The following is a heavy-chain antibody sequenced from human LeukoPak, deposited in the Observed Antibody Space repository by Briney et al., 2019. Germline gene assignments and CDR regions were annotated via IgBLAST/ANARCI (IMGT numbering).Heavy chain of an antibody. CDR1: GFTFSSYE. CDR3: ARVRGSDYGDPFDY. V-gene: IGHV3-48*03. CDR2: ISSSGSTI. Sequence: GGSLRLSCAASGFTFSSYEMNWVRQAPGKGLEWVPYISSSGSTIYYADSVKGRFTISRDNAKNSLYLQMNSLRAEDTALYYCARVRGSDYGDPFDYWGQGTLVTVSS. D-gene: IGHD4-17*01. J-gene: IGHJ4*02.